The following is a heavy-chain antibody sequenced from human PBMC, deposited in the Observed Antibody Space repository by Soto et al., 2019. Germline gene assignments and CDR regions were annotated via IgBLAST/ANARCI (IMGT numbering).Heavy chain of an antibody. Sequence: ASVKVSCKASGYTFTGYYMHWVRQAPGQGREWMGWINPNSGGTNYAQKFQGRVTMTRDTSISTAYMELSRLRSDATAVYYCARDFSAAAGTGYWGQGTLVTVSS. CDR2: INPNSGGT. D-gene: IGHD6-13*01. J-gene: IGHJ4*02. CDR1: GYTFTGYY. V-gene: IGHV1-2*02. CDR3: ARDFSAAAGTGY.